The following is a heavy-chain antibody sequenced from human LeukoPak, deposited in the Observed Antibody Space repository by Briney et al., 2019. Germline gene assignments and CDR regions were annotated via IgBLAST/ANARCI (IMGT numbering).Heavy chain of an antibody. Sequence: GESLKISCKGSGYSFTTYWIGWVCQMPGKGLEWMGIIHPGDSDSRYSPSFQGQVTMSADKSTSTAYLQWSSLKASDTAMYYCARHGPDYGGFDYWGQGTLVTVSS. CDR1: GYSFTTYW. D-gene: IGHD4-23*01. J-gene: IGHJ4*02. CDR2: IHPGDSDS. V-gene: IGHV5-51*01. CDR3: ARHGPDYGGFDY.